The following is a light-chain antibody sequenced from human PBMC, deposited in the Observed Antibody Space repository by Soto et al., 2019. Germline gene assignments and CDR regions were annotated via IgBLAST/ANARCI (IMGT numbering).Light chain of an antibody. Sequence: LSLSPGERATLSCRASQSVSTNYLAWYQQKPGQAPRLLIYGASSRATGIPDRFSGGGSGTDFTLTISRLEPEDFAVFYCQQYGVSPYTFGQGTKLEI. J-gene: IGKJ2*01. CDR3: QQYGVSPYT. V-gene: IGKV3-20*01. CDR2: GAS. CDR1: QSVSTNY.